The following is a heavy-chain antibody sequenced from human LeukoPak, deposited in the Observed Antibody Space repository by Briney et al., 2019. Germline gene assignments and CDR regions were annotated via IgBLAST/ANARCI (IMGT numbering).Heavy chain of an antibody. V-gene: IGHV4-34*01. D-gene: IGHD3-10*01. J-gene: IGHJ6*02. CDR1: GGSFSGYY. CDR3: ARGMVRGVISFWYYYGMDV. CDR2: INHSGST. Sequence: SETLSLTCAVYGGSFSGYYWSWIRQPPGKGLEWIGEINHSGSTNYNPSLKSRVTISVNTSKNQFSLKLSSVTAADTAVYYCARGMVRGVISFWYYYGMDVWGQGTTVTVSS.